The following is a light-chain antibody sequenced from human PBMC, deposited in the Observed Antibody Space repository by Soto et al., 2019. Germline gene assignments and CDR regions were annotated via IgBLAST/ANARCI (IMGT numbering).Light chain of an antibody. J-gene: IGKJ1*01. Sequence: EIVLTQSPGTLSLSPGDRATLSCRASQSVSSNFLAWYQQKPGQAPRLLIYGASIRAPGIPDRFRGSGSGTDFTLTIRRLEPEDFAMYFCHQYGSSPRTFGQGTKVEIK. CDR1: QSVSSNF. CDR3: HQYGSSPRT. V-gene: IGKV3-20*01. CDR2: GAS.